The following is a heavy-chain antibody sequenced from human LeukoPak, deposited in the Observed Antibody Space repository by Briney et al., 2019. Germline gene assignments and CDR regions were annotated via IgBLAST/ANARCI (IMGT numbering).Heavy chain of an antibody. J-gene: IGHJ5*02. Sequence: PSETLSLTCTVSGGSISSYYWSWIRQPPGKGLEWIGYIYYSGSTNYNPSLKSRVTISVDTSKNQFSLKLSSVTAADTAVYYCARTTTGMARVDWFDPWGQGTLVTVSS. CDR3: ARTTTGMARVDWFDP. CDR2: IYYSGST. D-gene: IGHD5-24*01. CDR1: GGSISSYY. V-gene: IGHV4-59*08.